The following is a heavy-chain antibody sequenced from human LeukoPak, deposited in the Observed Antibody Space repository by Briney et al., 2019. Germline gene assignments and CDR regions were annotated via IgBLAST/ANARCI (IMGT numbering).Heavy chain of an antibody. Sequence: PSETLSLTCTVSGVSISSSSYYWGWIRQPPGKGMEWVGSICYSGSTYYNPSLKSRVTMSVDTSKNQFSLKLTSVTAADTAVYYCARLSNDSPGDPWGQGSLLSVS. CDR2: ICYSGST. J-gene: IGHJ5*02. D-gene: IGHD4-11*01. V-gene: IGHV4-39*01. CDR1: GVSISSSSYY. CDR3: ARLSNDSPGDP.